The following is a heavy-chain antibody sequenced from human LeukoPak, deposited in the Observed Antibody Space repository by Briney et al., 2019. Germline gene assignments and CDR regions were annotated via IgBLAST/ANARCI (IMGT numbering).Heavy chain of an antibody. D-gene: IGHD1-26*01. Sequence: GGSLRLSCAASGFTFSSYSMNWVRQAPGKGLEWVSSISSSSSDIYYADSVKGRFTISRDNAKNSLYLQMNSLRAEDTAVYYCARGNVGARDYYFDYWGQGTLVTVSS. CDR1: GFTFSSYS. V-gene: IGHV3-21*01. J-gene: IGHJ4*02. CDR3: ARGNVGARDYYFDY. CDR2: ISSSSSDI.